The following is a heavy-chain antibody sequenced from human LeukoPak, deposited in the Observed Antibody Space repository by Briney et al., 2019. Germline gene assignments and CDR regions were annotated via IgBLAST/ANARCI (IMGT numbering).Heavy chain of an antibody. D-gene: IGHD4-17*01. CDR3: ARERAVTTYYYFDY. J-gene: IGHJ4*02. V-gene: IGHV4-4*02. CDR2: IFHSGST. CDR1: SGSIFSSNW. Sequence: PSETLSLTCTVSSGSIFSSNWWSWVRQPPGKGLEWIGQIFHSGSTSYSPSLKSRVTISVDKSKNQFSLKMTSVTAADTAVYYCARERAVTTYYYFDYWGQGTLVTVSS.